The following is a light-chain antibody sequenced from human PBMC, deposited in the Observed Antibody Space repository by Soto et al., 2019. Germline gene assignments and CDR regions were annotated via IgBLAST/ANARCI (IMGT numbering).Light chain of an antibody. Sequence: DIQMIQSPSSLSASVGDRVTISCRASRSIVSFLNWYHQRPGAAPKRLIYAASTLQSGVPSRFSGRVSGTDFTLTISRLQTEDFGTYYCQQSYSTPRTFGPGTKVGIK. V-gene: IGKV1-39*01. CDR3: QQSYSTPRT. J-gene: IGKJ3*01. CDR2: AAS. CDR1: RSIVSF.